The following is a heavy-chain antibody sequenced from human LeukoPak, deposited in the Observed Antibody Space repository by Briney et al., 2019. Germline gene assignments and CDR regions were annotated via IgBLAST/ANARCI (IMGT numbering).Heavy chain of an antibody. D-gene: IGHD2-2*01. V-gene: IGHV4-39*01. CDR3: ARLPLRYQVDY. J-gene: IGHJ4*02. CDR2: IYYSGST. Sequence: PSETLSLTCTVSGGSISSSSYYWGWIRQPPGKGLEWIGSIYYSGSTSYNPSLKSRVTISVDTSKNQLSLRLSSVTAADTAVYYCARLPLRYQVDYWGQGTLVAVSS. CDR1: GGSISSSSYY.